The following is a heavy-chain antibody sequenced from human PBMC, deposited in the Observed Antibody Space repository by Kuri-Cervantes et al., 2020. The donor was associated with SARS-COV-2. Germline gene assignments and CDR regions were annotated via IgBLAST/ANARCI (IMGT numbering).Heavy chain of an antibody. Sequence: GESLKISCAASGFTVSSNYMSWVRQAPGKGLEWVSLIYSGGSTYYADSVKGRFTISRDNSKNTLYLQMNSLRAEDTAVYYCARVRGDYVPWGQETLVTVSS. J-gene: IGHJ5*02. CDR1: GFTVSSNY. V-gene: IGHV3-53*01. CDR3: ARVRGDYVP. D-gene: IGHD3-16*01. CDR2: IYSGGST.